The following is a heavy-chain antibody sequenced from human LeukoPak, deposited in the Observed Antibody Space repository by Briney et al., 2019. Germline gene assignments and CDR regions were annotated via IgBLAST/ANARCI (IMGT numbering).Heavy chain of an antibody. D-gene: IGHD3-9*01. CDR3: ARGLTIKRYDILTGYYFPDRGGYYYGMDV. J-gene: IGHJ6*02. V-gene: IGHV1-8*01. Sequence: ASVKVSCKASGYTFTSYDINWVRQATGQGLEWMGWTNPNSGNTGYAQKFQGRVTMTRNTSISTAYMELSSLRSEDTAVYYCARGLTIKRYDILTGYYFPDRGGYYYGMDVWGQGTTVTVSS. CDR1: GYTFTSYD. CDR2: TNPNSGNT.